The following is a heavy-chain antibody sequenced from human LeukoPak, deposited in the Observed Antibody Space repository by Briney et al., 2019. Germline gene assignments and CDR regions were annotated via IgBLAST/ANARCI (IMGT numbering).Heavy chain of an antibody. CDR3: ARDRLAGVWIDS. J-gene: IGHJ4*02. Sequence: PGGSLRLSCAASGFTFSRYYMHWVRQAPGKGLEWVSYIGYSGSNIYYADSVKGRFSISRDNAKNSLYLQMNSLRAEDTAVYYCARDRLAGVWIDSWGQGTLVTVSS. V-gene: IGHV3-11*01. CDR2: IGYSGSNI. D-gene: IGHD3-10*01. CDR1: GFTFSRYY.